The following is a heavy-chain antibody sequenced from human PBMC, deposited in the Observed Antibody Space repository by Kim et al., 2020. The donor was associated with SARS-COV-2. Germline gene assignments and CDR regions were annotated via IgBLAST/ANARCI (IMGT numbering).Heavy chain of an antibody. V-gene: IGHV3-48*04. D-gene: IGHD6-19*01. CDR2: SSSTI. J-gene: IGHJ4*02. CDR3: AVAGGDY. Sequence: SSSTIYNADAVKGRFTISRDNAKSSLYLQMNSLRAEDTAVYYCAVAGGDYWGQGTLVTVSS.